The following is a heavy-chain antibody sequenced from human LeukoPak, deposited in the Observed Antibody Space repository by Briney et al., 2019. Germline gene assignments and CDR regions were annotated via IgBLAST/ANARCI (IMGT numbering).Heavy chain of an antibody. CDR3: ARYRYSSGWPNWFDP. V-gene: IGHV4-34*01. D-gene: IGHD6-19*01. Sequence: PSETLSLTCAVYGGSFSGYYWSWIRQPPGKGLEWIGEINHSGSTNYNPSLKSRVTISVDTSKNQFSLKLSSVTGADTAVYYCARYRYSSGWPNWFDPWGQGTLVTVSS. CDR1: GGSFSGYY. J-gene: IGHJ5*02. CDR2: INHSGST.